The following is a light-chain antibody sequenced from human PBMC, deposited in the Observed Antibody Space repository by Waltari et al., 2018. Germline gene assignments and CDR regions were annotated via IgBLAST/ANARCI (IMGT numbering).Light chain of an antibody. V-gene: IGLV2-14*03. J-gene: IGLJ2*01. CDR3: SSYRSSSTVV. Sequence: QSALTPPASVSGSPGQSITIPCTGTSSDAGGYDSVSWYQQHPGKAPKLMIYDVSHRPSGVSDRFSGSKSDSTASLTISGLQAEDEADYYCSSYRSSSTVVFGRGTKLTVL. CDR1: SSDAGGYDS. CDR2: DVS.